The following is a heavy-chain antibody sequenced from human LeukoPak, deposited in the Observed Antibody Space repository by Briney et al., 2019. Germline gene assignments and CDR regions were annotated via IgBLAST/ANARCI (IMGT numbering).Heavy chain of an antibody. J-gene: IGHJ6*02. CDR1: GYTFTSYG. Sequence: GASVKVSCKASGYTFTSYGISWVRQAPGQGLEWMGWISAYNGNTNYAQKPQGRVTMTTDTSTSTAYMELRSLRSDDTAVYYCARDSYYDSSGYLYYYYYGMDVWGQGTTVTVSS. CDR2: ISAYNGNT. CDR3: ARDSYYDSSGYLYYYYYGMDV. D-gene: IGHD3-22*01. V-gene: IGHV1-18*01.